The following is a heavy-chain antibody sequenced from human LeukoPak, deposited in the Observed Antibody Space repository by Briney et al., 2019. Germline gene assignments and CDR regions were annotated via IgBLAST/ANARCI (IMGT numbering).Heavy chain of an antibody. CDR1: GDSITGYY. D-gene: IGHD1-26*01. CDR3: ARAITGHLGASGFDY. Sequence: SETLSLTCSVSGDSITGYYWGWIRQPPGKGLEGIGNIYYTGNTYDNSSLKSRVTISLDTSKNQFSLKLSSVTAADTAVYYCARAITGHLGASGFDYWGQGTLVTVSS. CDR2: IYYTGNT. J-gene: IGHJ4*02. V-gene: IGHV4-39*07.